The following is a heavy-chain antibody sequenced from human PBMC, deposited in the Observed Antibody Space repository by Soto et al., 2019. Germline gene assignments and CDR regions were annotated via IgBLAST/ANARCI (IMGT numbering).Heavy chain of an antibody. CDR2: ISYSGNT. D-gene: IGHD3-16*01. J-gene: IGHJ4*02. CDR1: GGSISNFY. Sequence: SETLSLTCTFSGGSISNFYWSWIRQPPGKGLEWIGYISYSGNTNYNPSLKSRVSISVDTSKNQLSLNLTSVTAADTAVYYCARAPIGRSRSYFDSRGQGTQGPVSS. V-gene: IGHV4-59*01. CDR3: ARAPIGRSRSYFDS.